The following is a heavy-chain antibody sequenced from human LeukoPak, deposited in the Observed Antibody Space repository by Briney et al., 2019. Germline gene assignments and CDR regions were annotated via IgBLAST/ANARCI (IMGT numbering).Heavy chain of an antibody. CDR2: IYPGDSDT. CDR1: GYSFTSYW. Sequence: GESLKVSCKGSGYSFTSYWIGWVRQMPGKGLEWMGIIYPGDSDTRYSPSFQGQVTISADKSISTAYLQWSSLKASDSAMYYCATNTMFRGIHAFDIWGQGTMVTVSS. D-gene: IGHD3-10*01. J-gene: IGHJ3*02. CDR3: ATNTMFRGIHAFDI. V-gene: IGHV5-51*01.